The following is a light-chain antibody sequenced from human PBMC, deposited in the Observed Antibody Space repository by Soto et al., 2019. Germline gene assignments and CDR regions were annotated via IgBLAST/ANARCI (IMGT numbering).Light chain of an antibody. CDR1: QSVSSSY. CDR2: GAS. J-gene: IGKJ1*01. CDR3: QQYGSSAWT. V-gene: IGKV3-20*01. Sequence: EIGLTQSPGTLSLSPGERATLSCRASQSVSSSYLAWYQQKPGQAPRLLIYGASSRATGIPDRFSGSGSGTYLTLTISRVEPEAFAVYYCQQYGSSAWTFGQGPKVDIK.